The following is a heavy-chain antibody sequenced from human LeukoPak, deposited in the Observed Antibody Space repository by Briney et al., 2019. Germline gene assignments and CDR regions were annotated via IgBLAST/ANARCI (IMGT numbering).Heavy chain of an antibody. CDR2: ISWNSGSI. D-gene: IGHD6-13*01. V-gene: IGHV3-9*01. J-gene: IGHJ4*02. CDR3: AKVLGYSSSWSDY. Sequence: GRSLRLSCAASGFTFYDYAMHWVRQAPGKGLEWVSGISWNSGSIGYADSVKGRFTISRDNAKNSLYLQMNSLRAEDTALYYCAKVLGYSSSWSDYWGQGTLVTVSS. CDR1: GFTFYDYA.